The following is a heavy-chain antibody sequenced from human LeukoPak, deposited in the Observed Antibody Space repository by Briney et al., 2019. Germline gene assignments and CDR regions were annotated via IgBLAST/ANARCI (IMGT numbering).Heavy chain of an antibody. J-gene: IGHJ4*02. CDR3: AKASAGTCSGARCYYFDS. V-gene: IGHV3-23*01. D-gene: IGHD2-15*01. CDR1: GFTFTTYA. Sequence: GGPLRLSCAASGFTFTTYAMSWVRQTPGKGLEWVSTFSGSVDTTYHADSVKGRFTISRDNSKKTVYLQMNSLRAEDKAVYYCAKASAGTCSGARCYYFDSWGQGTPVTVSS. CDR2: FSGSVDTT.